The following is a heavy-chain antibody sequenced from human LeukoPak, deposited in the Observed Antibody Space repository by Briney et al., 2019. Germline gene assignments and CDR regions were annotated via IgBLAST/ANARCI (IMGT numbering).Heavy chain of an antibody. CDR2: ITGSGGGT. Sequence: PGGSLRLSCAASGITFSSYAMIWVRQAPDKGLEWVAAITGSGGGTYYGDSAKGRFTISRDNSKNTLYLQMNSLRAEDTAVYYCAKDPNGDYIGAFDFWGQGTIVTVSS. CDR1: GITFSSYA. V-gene: IGHV3-23*01. J-gene: IGHJ3*01. D-gene: IGHD4-17*01. CDR3: AKDPNGDYIGAFDF.